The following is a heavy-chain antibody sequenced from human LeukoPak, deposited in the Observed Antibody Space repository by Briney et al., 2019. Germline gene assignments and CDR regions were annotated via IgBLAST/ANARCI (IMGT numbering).Heavy chain of an antibody. D-gene: IGHD6-19*01. CDR2: IYYSGST. CDR3: ARVVGVLSSGWYSDYYYYMDV. J-gene: IGHJ6*03. V-gene: IGHV4-59*08. CDR1: GGSISSYY. Sequence: SETLSLTCTVSGGSISSYYWSWIRQPPGKGLEWIGYIYYSGSTNYNPSLKSRVTISVDTSKNQFSLRLSSVTAADTAVYYCARVVGVLSSGWYSDYYYYMDVWGKGTTVTVSS.